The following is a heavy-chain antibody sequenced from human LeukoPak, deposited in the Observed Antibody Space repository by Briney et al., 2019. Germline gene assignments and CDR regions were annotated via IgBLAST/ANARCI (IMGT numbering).Heavy chain of an antibody. D-gene: IGHD6-19*01. J-gene: IGHJ4*02. CDR3: VRVAYTSDWHFDC. CDR2: SRNRAKSYTT. Sequence: GGSRRLSCAASGFTFSDHYMDWVWQAPGKGLEWVGRSRNRAKSYTTDYAASVRGRFTISRDDSQNSLYLQMRSLKTEDTAVYHCVRVAYTSDWHFDCWGQGTLVSVYS. CDR1: GFTFSDHY. V-gene: IGHV3-72*01.